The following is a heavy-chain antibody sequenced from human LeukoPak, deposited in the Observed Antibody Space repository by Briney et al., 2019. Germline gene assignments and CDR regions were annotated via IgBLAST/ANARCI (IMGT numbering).Heavy chain of an antibody. J-gene: IGHJ4*02. CDR2: ISNDGSKK. CDR1: GFTFSSYG. Sequence: GGSLRLSCAASGFTFSSYGMHWVRQAPGKGLDWVADISNDGSKKYYADSVKGRFTISRDNSKNTLSLQVSSLRTEDTAVYYCAKDRYSYAFEYSDSWGLGTLVTVSS. CDR3: AKDRYSYAFEYSDS. V-gene: IGHV3-30*18. D-gene: IGHD5-18*01.